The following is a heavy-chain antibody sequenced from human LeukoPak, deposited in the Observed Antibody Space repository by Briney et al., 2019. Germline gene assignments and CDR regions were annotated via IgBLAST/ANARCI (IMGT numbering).Heavy chain of an antibody. CDR2: MNPNSGNT. J-gene: IGHJ3*02. CDR3: ARGLLSYSSSWSYAFDI. V-gene: IGHV1-8*03. D-gene: IGHD6-13*01. CDR1: RYTFTSYD. Sequence: ASVKVSCKASRYTFTSYDINWVRQATGQGLEWMGWMNPNSGNTGYAQKFQGRVTITRNTSISTAYMELSSLRSEDTAVYYCARGLLSYSSSWSYAFDIWGQGTMVTVSS.